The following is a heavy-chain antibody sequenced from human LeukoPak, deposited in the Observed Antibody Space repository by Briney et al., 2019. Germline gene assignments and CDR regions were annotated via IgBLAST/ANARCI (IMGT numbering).Heavy chain of an antibody. CDR2: INHSGST. J-gene: IGHJ4*02. D-gene: IGHD2-15*01. CDR1: SGPLSSHY. V-gene: IGHV4-34*01. Sequence: TQTLSHTCALNSGPLSSHYWRWITPPPRKGLAWIGEINHSGSTNYSPSRNSRFTLSVYTSKYQFSLSLGSVAAAVTAVYYSAASVVVVAARDYWGQGTLVTVPS. CDR3: AASVVVVAARDY.